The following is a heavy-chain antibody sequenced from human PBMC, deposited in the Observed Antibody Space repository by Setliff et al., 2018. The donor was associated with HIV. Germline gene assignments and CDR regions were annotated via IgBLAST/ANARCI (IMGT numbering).Heavy chain of an antibody. Sequence: SETLSLTCTRRVSGASISSYYWSWVRQPPGKGLEWIGYIYNSGYSNSKPSLKSRVTMSLDTSKNQFSLELTSVTAADTAVYFCARGDGYRSNDAYYDTGMDVWGQGITVTVSS. J-gene: IGHJ6*02. CDR2: IYNSGYS. CDR3: ARGDGYRSNDAYYDTGMDV. CDR1: GASISSYY. V-gene: IGHV4-59*01. D-gene: IGHD5-12*01.